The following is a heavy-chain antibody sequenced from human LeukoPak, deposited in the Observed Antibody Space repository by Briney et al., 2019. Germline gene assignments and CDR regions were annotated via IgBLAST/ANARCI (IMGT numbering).Heavy chain of an antibody. CDR1: GGSISSGDYY. D-gene: IGHD3-22*01. Sequence: PSQTLSLTCTVSGGSISSGDYYWSWIRQPPGKGLEWSGYIYYSGSTYYNPSLKSRDTILVDTPKIQFSLKLSSVTAADTAVYYCARDFSVVVVPGRDYYYYGMDVWGQGTTVTVSS. J-gene: IGHJ6*02. CDR3: ARDFSVVVVPGRDYYYYGMDV. CDR2: IYYSGST. V-gene: IGHV4-30-4*01.